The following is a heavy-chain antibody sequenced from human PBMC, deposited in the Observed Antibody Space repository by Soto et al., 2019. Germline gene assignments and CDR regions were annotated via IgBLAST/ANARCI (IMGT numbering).Heavy chain of an antibody. CDR1: GFTFSNYW. J-gene: IGHJ4*02. CDR2: INSDGTIT. Sequence: VQLVASGGGLVQPGGSLRLSCAASGFTFSNYWMHWVRQSPGKGLVWVSRINSDGTITSYADSVKGRVSISRDNAKNTLYLQMSSLRVEDTALYYCVCFECGRTAVVTAMEANGYWGQGTLVTVSS. V-gene: IGHV3-74*01. CDR3: VCFECGRTAVVTAMEANGY. D-gene: IGHD2-21*02.